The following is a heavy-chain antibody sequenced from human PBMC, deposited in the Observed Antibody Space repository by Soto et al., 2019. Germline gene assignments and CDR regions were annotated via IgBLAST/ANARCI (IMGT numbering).Heavy chain of an antibody. CDR2: MNPNSGNT. V-gene: IGHV1-8*02. Sequence: GASVKVSCKASGYTFNGYYMHWVRQAPGQGLEWMGWMNPNSGNTGYAQKFQGRVTMTRNTSISTAYMELSSLRSEDTAVYYCARGTPGLRFLEWLFDYWGQGTLVTVSS. CDR1: GYTFNGYY. J-gene: IGHJ4*02. CDR3: ARGTPGLRFLEWLFDY. D-gene: IGHD3-3*01.